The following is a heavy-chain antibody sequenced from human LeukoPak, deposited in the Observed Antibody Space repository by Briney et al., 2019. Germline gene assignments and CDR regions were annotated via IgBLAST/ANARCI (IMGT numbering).Heavy chain of an antibody. CDR3: ARGGLSLGAFDI. V-gene: IGHV4-39*07. CDR1: SGSISSSSYY. J-gene: IGHJ3*02. CDR2: IYYSGST. Sequence: PSETLSLTCTVSSGSISSSSYYWGWIRQPPGKGLEWIGSIYYSGSTYYNPSLKSRVTISVDTSKNQFSLKLNSVTAADTALYYCARGGLSLGAFDIWGQGTIVTVSS. D-gene: IGHD1-20*01.